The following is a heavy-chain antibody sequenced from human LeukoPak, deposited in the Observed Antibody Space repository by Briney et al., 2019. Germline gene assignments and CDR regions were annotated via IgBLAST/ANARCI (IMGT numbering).Heavy chain of an antibody. CDR2: TSFTTTTV. J-gene: IGHJ3*02. CDR1: GFTLTNYG. CDR3: ARDSSGGGIDI. D-gene: IGHD1-26*01. V-gene: IGHV3-48*01. Sequence: GGSLRLSCAASGFTLTNYGMIWVRQAPGKGLEWVSYTSFTTTTVYYADSVEGRFTISRDNSKNTLYLQMNSLRAEDTAVYHCARDSSGGGIDIWGQGTMVTVSS.